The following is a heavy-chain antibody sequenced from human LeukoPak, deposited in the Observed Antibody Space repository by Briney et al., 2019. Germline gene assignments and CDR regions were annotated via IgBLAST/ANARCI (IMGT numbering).Heavy chain of an antibody. V-gene: IGHV3-7*01. CDR2: IKYDGSEK. J-gene: IGHJ4*02. CDR3: ATRNIFEY. Sequence: GGSLRLSCTVSGFTFSGHWMNWVRQAPGKGLEWVATIKYDGSEKAYVDSVEGRFTISRDNSKDSLFLQMDSLRAEDTAVYCCATRNIFEYWGQGTLVTVSS. CDR1: GFTFSGHW.